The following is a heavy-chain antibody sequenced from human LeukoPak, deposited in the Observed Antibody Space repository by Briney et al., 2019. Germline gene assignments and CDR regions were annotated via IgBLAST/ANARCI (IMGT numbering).Heavy chain of an antibody. CDR2: INPNSGGT. CDR1: GYTFTGYH. J-gene: IGHJ4*02. D-gene: IGHD5-12*01. V-gene: IGHV1-2*02. Sequence: ASLKVSRKTSGYTFTGYHMHWVPQAPGQGREWLGWINPNSGGTNYAQKFQGRVTMTRDMSISTAYMELSRLRSDDTAVYYCASAGNEYGGYVVDYWGQGTLVTVSS. CDR3: ASAGNEYGGYVVDY.